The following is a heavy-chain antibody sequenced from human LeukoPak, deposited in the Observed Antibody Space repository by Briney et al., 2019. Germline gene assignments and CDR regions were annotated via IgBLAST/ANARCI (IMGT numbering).Heavy chain of an antibody. D-gene: IGHD6-6*01. CDR1: GYTFTGYY. CDR3: ARDIEYSSSGWFDP. Sequence: ASVKVSCKASGYTFTGYYMHWVRQAPGQGREWMGWINPNSGGTNYAQKFQGRVTMTRDTSISTAYMELSRLRSDDTAVYYCARDIEYSSSGWFDPWGQGTLVTVSS. V-gene: IGHV1-2*02. CDR2: INPNSGGT. J-gene: IGHJ5*02.